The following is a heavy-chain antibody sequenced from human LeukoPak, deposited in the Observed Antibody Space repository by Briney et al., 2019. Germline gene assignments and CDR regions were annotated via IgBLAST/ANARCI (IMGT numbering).Heavy chain of an antibody. V-gene: IGHV3-23*01. CDR1: GFTFSSYA. CDR2: IGGSGGST. Sequence: GGSLRLSCAASGFTFSSYAMSWVRQAPEKGLEWVSAIGGSGGSTYFADSVKGRFTISRDNSKNTLYLQMNSLRAEDTAVYYCARDPGGYYYDTSGYFGSYFDYWGQGTLVTVSS. J-gene: IGHJ4*02. D-gene: IGHD3-22*01. CDR3: ARDPGGYYYDTSGYFGSYFDY.